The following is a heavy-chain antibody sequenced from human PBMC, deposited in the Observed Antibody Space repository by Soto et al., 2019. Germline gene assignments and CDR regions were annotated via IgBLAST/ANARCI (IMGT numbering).Heavy chain of an antibody. Sequence: SETLSLTCTFSVDSISSGSYWGWIRQPPGEGPEWIASIYHGGTTFYNPSLKSRISISVDTSKNQFSLRLTSVTAADTATYYCARVHVMVVDGSTFEYWGRGTLVNVSS. CDR3: ARVHVMVVDGSTFEY. CDR2: IYHGGTT. CDR1: VDSISSGSY. V-gene: IGHV4-38-2*02. J-gene: IGHJ4*03. D-gene: IGHD3-10*01.